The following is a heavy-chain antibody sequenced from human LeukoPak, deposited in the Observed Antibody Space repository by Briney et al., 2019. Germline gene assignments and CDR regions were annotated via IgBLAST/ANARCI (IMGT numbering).Heavy chain of an antibody. CDR1: GYTFTSYG. J-gene: IGHJ6*02. V-gene: IGHV1-18*01. D-gene: IGHD3-10*01. Sequence: GASVKVSCKASGYTFTSYGISWVRQAPGQGLEWMGWISTYNGNTNYAQKLQGRVTMTTDTSTSTAYMELRSLRSDDTAVYYCAKFLYGYNYYGMDVWGQGTTVTVSS. CDR2: ISTYNGNT. CDR3: AKFLYGYNYYGMDV.